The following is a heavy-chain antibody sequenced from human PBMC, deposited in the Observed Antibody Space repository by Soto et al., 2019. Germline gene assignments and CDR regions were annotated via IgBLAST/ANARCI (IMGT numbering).Heavy chain of an antibody. CDR2: ISAAGDP. CDR1: GFTFRNYD. Sequence: EVQLVESGGGLVQPGGSLRLSCEASGFTFRNYDMHWVRQGRGKGLEWVSGISAAGDPDYADSVEGRFTISRENAQNSFFLQMNSLSVGDTAVYYCARTDRDFYGLDVWGQGTTVIVSS. CDR3: ARTDRDFYGLDV. V-gene: IGHV3-13*05. J-gene: IGHJ6*02.